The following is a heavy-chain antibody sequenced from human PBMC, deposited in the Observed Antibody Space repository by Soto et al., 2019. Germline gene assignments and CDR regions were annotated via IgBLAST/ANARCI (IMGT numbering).Heavy chain of an antibody. CDR2: IIPIFGTA. D-gene: IGHD3-10*01. Sequence: QVQLVQSGAEVKKPGSSVKVSCKASGGTFSSYVISWVRQAPGQGLEWMGGIIPIFGTADYAQKFQGRVTITADESTSTAYMELSSLRYEDTAVYYCASHYPTGHYYYGMDVWGQGTTVTVSS. CDR3: ASHYPTGHYYYGMDV. CDR1: GGTFSSYV. J-gene: IGHJ6*02. V-gene: IGHV1-69*12.